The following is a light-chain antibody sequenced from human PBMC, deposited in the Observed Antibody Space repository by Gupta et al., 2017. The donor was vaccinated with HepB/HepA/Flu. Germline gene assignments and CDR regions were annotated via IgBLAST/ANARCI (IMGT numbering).Light chain of an antibody. J-gene: IGKJ3*01. CDR3: KQRINGHQWLFT. V-gene: IGKV3-11*01. CDR2: DAS. Sequence: EIVLTQSPATLSLSPGERATLSCRASQSVSSYLAWYQQKPGQAPRLLIYDASNRATGSPDSFSGSRYGKDGTLTISSLEQEECAVYYCKQRINGHQWLFTVGHGTKVDIK. CDR1: QSVSSY.